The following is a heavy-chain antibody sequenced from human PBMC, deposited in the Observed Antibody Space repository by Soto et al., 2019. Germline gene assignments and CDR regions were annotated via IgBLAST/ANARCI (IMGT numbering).Heavy chain of an antibody. D-gene: IGHD3-10*01. V-gene: IGHV3-33*01. CDR3: ARRLLVRGDWFDP. CDR1: GFTFSSYG. J-gene: IGHJ5*02. Sequence: VQLVESGGGVVQPGRSLRLSCAASGFTFSSYGMHWVRQAPGKGLEWVAVIWYDGSNKYYADSVKGRFTISRDNSKNTLYLQMNSLRAEDTAVYYCARRLLVRGDWFDPWGQGTLVTVSS. CDR2: IWYDGSNK.